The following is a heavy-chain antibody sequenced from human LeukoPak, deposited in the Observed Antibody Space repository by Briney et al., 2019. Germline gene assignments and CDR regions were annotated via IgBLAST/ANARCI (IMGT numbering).Heavy chain of an antibody. V-gene: IGHV4-38-2*02. Sequence: SETLSLTCTVSGYSISSGYYWGWIRQPPGKGLEWIGSIYHSGSTYYNPSLKSRVTISVDTSKNQFSLKLSSVTAADTAVYYCARHGVREISEVDYWGQGTLVTVSS. D-gene: IGHD1-26*01. CDR2: IYHSGST. J-gene: IGHJ4*02. CDR1: GYSISSGYY. CDR3: ARHGVREISEVDY.